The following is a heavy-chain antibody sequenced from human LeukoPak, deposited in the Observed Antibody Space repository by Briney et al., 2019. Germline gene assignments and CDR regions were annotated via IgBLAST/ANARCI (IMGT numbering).Heavy chain of an antibody. J-gene: IGHJ4*02. D-gene: IGHD3-22*01. CDR1: GFTFSSYG. V-gene: IGHV3-33*06. CDR2: IWYDGSNK. Sequence: GGSLRLSCAASGFTFSSYGMHWVRQAPGKGLEWVAVIWYDGSNKYYADSVKGRFTISRDNSKNTLYLQMSSLRAGDTAVYYCAKGGYYERPWYFDYWGQGTLVTVSS. CDR3: AKGGYYERPWYFDY.